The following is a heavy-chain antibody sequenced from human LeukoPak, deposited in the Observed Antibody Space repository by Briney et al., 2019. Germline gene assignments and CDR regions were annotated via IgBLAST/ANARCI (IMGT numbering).Heavy chain of an antibody. CDR3: ARALTPASGWLGS. Sequence: GGSLRLSCAASGFTFSSYTMTWVRQAPGKGLEWVSCISSSSSYMYYGDTLKGRLTISRDNAKNSLYLQMDNLRGEDTAIYYCARALTPASGWLGSWGQGTLVTVSS. CDR2: ISSSSSYM. CDR1: GFTFSSYT. J-gene: IGHJ5*01. D-gene: IGHD6-19*01. V-gene: IGHV3-21*01.